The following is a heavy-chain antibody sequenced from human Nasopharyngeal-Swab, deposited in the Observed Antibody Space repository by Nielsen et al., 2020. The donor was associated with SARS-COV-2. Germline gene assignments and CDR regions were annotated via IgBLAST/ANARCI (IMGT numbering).Heavy chain of an antibody. Sequence: SLKISCAASGFTFDDYAMHWVRQVPGKGLEWVSRISWNSGNIIYADSVRGRFTISRDNTKKILLLEMNSLRPEDTAFYYCAKDACSTNCNFEFWGQGTLVTVSP. CDR2: ISWNSGNI. CDR1: GFTFDDYA. J-gene: IGHJ4*02. V-gene: IGHV3-9*01. CDR3: AKDACSTNCNFEF. D-gene: IGHD1-1*01.